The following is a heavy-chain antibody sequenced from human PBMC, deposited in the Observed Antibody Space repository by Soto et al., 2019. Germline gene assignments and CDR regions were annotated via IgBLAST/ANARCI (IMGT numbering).Heavy chain of an antibody. J-gene: IGHJ4*02. CDR1: GYPFTSYV. CDR2: ISAYNGNT. Sequence: GASLKLSCKSSGYPFTSYVISWVRQAPGQGLEWMGWISAYNGNTNYAQKLQGRVTMTTDTSTSTAYMELRSLRSDDTAVYYCARDHRNHLVRGPQGYWGQGTLVTVSS. D-gene: IGHD3-10*01. V-gene: IGHV1-18*01. CDR3: ARDHRNHLVRGPQGY.